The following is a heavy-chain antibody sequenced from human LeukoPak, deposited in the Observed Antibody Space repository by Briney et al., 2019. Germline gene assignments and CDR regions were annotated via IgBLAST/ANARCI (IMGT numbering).Heavy chain of an antibody. CDR2: INPNSGGT. D-gene: IGHD3-22*01. Sequence: ASVKVSCKASGDTFTGYYMHWVRQAPGQGLEWMGWINPNSGGTNYAQKFQGWVTMTRDTSISTAYMELSRLRSDDTAVYYCARGRLRLTYYYDSSGYYYFDYWGQGTLVTVSS. J-gene: IGHJ4*02. V-gene: IGHV1-2*04. CDR1: GDTFTGYY. CDR3: ARGRLRLTYYYDSSGYYYFDY.